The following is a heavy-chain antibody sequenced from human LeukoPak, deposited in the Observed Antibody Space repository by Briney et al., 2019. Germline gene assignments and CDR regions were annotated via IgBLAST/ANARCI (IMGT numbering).Heavy chain of an antibody. J-gene: IGHJ5*02. CDR3: AKNPYYDFWSGYSNWFDP. Sequence: AGSLRLSCAASGFTLSNDAMNWVRQAPGKGLEWVTGIRGGGGRTYYADSVKGRFTISRDNSKNTLDLQMNSLRAEDTAVYYCAKNPYYDFWSGYSNWFDPWGQGALVTVSS. D-gene: IGHD3-3*01. V-gene: IGHV3-23*01. CDR1: GFTLSNDA. CDR2: IRGGGGRT.